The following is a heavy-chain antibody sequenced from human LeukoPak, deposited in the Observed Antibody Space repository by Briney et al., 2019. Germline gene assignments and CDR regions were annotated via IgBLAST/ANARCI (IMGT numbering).Heavy chain of an antibody. D-gene: IGHD2-15*01. J-gene: IGHJ4*02. CDR2: IYYSGST. CDR3: ARVLCSGGSCDLDY. CDR1: GGSISSYY. V-gene: IGHV4-59*01. Sequence: SETLSLTCTVSGGSISSYYWTWIRQPPGKGLEWIGYIYYSGSTNYNPSLKSRVTISVDTSKNQFSLKLSSVTAADTAGYYCARVLCSGGSCDLDYWGQGTLVTVSS.